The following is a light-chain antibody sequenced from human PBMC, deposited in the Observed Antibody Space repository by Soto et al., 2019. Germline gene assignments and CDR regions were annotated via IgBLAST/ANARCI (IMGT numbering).Light chain of an antibody. CDR2: EVS. Sequence: QSVLTQPASVSGSPGQSITISCTGTSGDVGGYYYVSWYQQLPGKAPKLMISEVSKRPSGVSNRFSGSKSGNTASLTISGLQAEDEADYYCSSYTAGGTIFGTGTKVTVL. J-gene: IGLJ1*01. CDR1: SGDVGGYYY. V-gene: IGLV2-14*01. CDR3: SSYTAGGTI.